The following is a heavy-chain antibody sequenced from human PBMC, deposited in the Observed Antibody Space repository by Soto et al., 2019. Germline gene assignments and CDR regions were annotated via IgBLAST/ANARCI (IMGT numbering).Heavy chain of an antibody. V-gene: IGHV1-24*01. CDR1: GYTLTELS. CDR3: ATLRGDSSGYSYAFYFDS. J-gene: IGHJ4*02. D-gene: IGHD3-22*01. CDR2: FDPEDGET. Sequence: QVQLVQSGAEVKKPGASVKVSCKVSGYTLTELSMHWVRQAPGKGLEWMGGFDPEDGETIYAQKFQGRVTMTEDTSTDTAYRELGSLRSEDTAVYYCATLRGDSSGYSYAFYFDSWGQGTLFTVSS.